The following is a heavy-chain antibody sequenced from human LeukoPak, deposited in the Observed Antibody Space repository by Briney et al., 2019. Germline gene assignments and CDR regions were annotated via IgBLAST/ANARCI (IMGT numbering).Heavy chain of an antibody. CDR3: TLYNY. CDR2: INPGNGDT. D-gene: IGHD2-2*02. J-gene: IGHJ4*02. V-gene: IGHV1-3*03. CDR1: GYSFTTQD. Sequence: ASVKVSSTTSGYSFTTQDMHWVRQAPGQSLEWMGCINPGNGDTKYSQEFQGRATITRDTSATTAYMELSSLRSDDMAVYYCTLYNYWGQGTLVSVSS.